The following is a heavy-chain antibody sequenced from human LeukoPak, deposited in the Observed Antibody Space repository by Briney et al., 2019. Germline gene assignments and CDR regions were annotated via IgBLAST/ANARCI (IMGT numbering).Heavy chain of an antibody. D-gene: IGHD5-24*01. CDR1: GFTFSSYA. CDR2: VSFDETNK. CDR3: ARESPRDGYNADY. J-gene: IGHJ4*02. Sequence: GGSLRLSCAASGFTFSSYAMHWVRQAPGKGLEWVAVVSFDETNKLYADSVKGRFTISRDNAKNSLYLQMNSLRAEDTAVYYCARESPRDGYNADYWGQGTLVTVSS. V-gene: IGHV3-30-3*01.